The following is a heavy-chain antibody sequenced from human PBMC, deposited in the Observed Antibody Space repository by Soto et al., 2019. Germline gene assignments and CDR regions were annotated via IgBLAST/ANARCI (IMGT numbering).Heavy chain of an antibody. V-gene: IGHV4-31*03. D-gene: IGHD2-21*01. CDR3: ARGAPVASGVPNSFDV. CDR1: GGSISSGYY. Sequence: SETLSLTCTVSGGSISSGYYWSWIRQHPVKGLEWIGYIYYSGNTFYNPSLKSRVSISLDTSKSQFSLKLDSVTAADTAVYYCARGAPVASGVPNSFDVWGQGTTVTVSS. J-gene: IGHJ6*02. CDR2: IYYSGNT.